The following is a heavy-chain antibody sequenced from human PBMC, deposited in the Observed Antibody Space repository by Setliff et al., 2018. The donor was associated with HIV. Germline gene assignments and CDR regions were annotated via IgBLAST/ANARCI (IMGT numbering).Heavy chain of an antibody. J-gene: IGHJ4*02. CDR3: ARDYYGSGSYFILDY. CDR1: GGTFSSYA. D-gene: IGHD3-10*01. V-gene: IGHV1-69*10. Sequence: GASVKVSCKASGGTFSSYAISWVRQAPGQGLEWMGGIIPILGIANYAQKFQGRVTITADESTSTAYMELSSLRSDDTAVYYCARDYYGSGSYFILDYWGPGTLVTVSS. CDR2: IIPILGIA.